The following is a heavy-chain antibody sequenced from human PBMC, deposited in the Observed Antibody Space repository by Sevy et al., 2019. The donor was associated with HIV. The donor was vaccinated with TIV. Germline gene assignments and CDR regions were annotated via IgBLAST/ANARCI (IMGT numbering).Heavy chain of an antibody. J-gene: IGHJ4*02. Sequence: ASVKVSCKVSGYTLSRLSMHWVRQGPGKRLEWMGRFDPEDDETIYAQKFQGRVTMTEDTSTDTAYMELSSLRFEDTAVYYCATAKDYYENSGDPFDYWGQGTLVTVSS. D-gene: IGHD3-22*01. V-gene: IGHV1-24*01. CDR3: ATAKDYYENSGDPFDY. CDR2: FDPEDDET. CDR1: GYTLSRLS.